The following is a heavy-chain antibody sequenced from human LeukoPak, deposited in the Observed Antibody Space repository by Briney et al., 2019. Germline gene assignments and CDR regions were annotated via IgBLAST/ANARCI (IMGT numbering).Heavy chain of an antibody. D-gene: IGHD3-10*01. CDR1: GFTFSDYN. J-gene: IGHJ4*02. V-gene: IGHV3-48*01. CDR3: ARDVYYGSGSPRLDY. CDR2: MSRSGNII. Sequence: TGGSLRLSCATSGFTFSDYNMNWVRQVPGKGLESVSYMSRSGNIIYYADSVKGRFTISRDNAKNSLYLQMNSLRVEDTGVYYCARDVYYGSGSPRLDYWGQGTLVTVSS.